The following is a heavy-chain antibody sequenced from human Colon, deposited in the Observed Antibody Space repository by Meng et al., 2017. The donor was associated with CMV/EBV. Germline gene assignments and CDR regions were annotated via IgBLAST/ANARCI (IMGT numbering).Heavy chain of an antibody. CDR3: AKATSLAGTLGS. D-gene: IGHD1-1*01. V-gene: IGHV3-30*02. Sequence: GGSLRLSCAASGFTLNNYWMHWVRQAPGKGLEWVAYIQYDSNNKWYGDSVRGRFTISRDNSKNTLYLEMNSLRAEDTAMYYCAKATSLAGTLGSWGQGTLVTVSS. J-gene: IGHJ5*02. CDR1: GFTLNNYW. CDR2: IQYDSNNK.